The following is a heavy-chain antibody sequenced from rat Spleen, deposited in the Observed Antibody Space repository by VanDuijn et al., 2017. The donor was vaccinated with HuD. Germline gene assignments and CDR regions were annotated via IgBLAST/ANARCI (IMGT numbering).Heavy chain of an antibody. D-gene: IGHD1-11*01. CDR1: GFSFSNSD. V-gene: IGHV5S23*01. Sequence: EVQLVESGGGLVRPGRSLKLSCAASGFSFSNSDMPWVRQAPTKGLECVAYISTGGVNTYYRDSVKGRCTVSRDNAKSTLYLQMDSLRSEDTATYYCATPLRGGPFDYWGQGVMVTVSS. J-gene: IGHJ2*01. CDR3: ATPLRGGPFDY. CDR2: ISTGGVNT.